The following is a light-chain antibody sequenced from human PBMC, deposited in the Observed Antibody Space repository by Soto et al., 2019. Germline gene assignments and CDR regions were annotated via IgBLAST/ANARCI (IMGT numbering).Light chain of an antibody. Sequence: EIVMTQSPAPVPVSPGARVTLSCRASQSVSIDLAWYQQKPGQAPRLLIYGASTRATDIPTSFTGSGSGTEFTLTISSLQSEDIAVYYCQQYNKWPQTFGQGTKVEIK. CDR1: QSVSID. CDR2: GAS. CDR3: QQYNKWPQT. V-gene: IGKV3-15*01. J-gene: IGKJ1*01.